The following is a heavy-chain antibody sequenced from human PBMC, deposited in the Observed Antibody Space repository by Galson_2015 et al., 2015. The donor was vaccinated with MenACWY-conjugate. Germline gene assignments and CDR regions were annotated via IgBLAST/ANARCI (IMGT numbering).Heavy chain of an antibody. CDR2: IYYTGST. CDR1: GGSISNYY. Sequence: SETLSLTCTVSGGSISNYYWSWVRQPPGKGLEWIGYIYYTGSTNYNPSLKSRVTISVDTSKNEFSLKLSSVTAADTAVYFCARLHSSSYYSYWYFELWGRGTLVTVSS. D-gene: IGHD6-13*01. CDR3: ARLHSSSYYSYWYFEL. V-gene: IGHV4-59*08. J-gene: IGHJ2*01.